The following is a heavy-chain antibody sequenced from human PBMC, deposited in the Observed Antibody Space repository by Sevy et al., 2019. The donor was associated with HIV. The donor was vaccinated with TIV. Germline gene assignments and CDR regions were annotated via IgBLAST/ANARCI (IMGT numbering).Heavy chain of an antibody. J-gene: IGHJ5*02. Sequence: GGYLRLSCAASGFTFSSYAMSWVRQAPGKGLEWVSAISGSGGSTYYADAVKGRFTISRDNSKNTLYLQMNSLRAEDTAVYYCAKGGSPAKYNWFDPWGQGTLVTVSS. CDR2: ISGSGGST. CDR3: AKGGSPAKYNWFDP. V-gene: IGHV3-23*01. CDR1: GFTFSSYA.